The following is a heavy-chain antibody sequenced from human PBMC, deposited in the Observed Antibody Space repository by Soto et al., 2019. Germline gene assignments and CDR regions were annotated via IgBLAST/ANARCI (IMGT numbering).Heavy chain of an antibody. D-gene: IGHD3-3*01. CDR3: ARPHSFLYWFDP. CDR2: IYYSGST. J-gene: IGHJ5*02. V-gene: IGHV4-39*01. CDR1: GGSISSSSYY. Sequence: PSETLSLTCTVSGGSISSSSYYWGWIRQPPGKGLEWIGSIYYSGSTYYNPSLKSRVTISVDTSKNQFSLKLSSVTAADTAVYYCARPHSFLYWFDPWGQGTLVTVSS.